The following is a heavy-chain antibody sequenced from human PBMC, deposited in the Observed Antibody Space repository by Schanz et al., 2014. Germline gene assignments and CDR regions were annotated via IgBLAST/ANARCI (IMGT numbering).Heavy chain of an antibody. CDR2: ISGSSRTI. Sequence: EVQLVESGGGLIQPGGSLRLSCAASGFGFSSYSMNWVRQAPGKGLEWVSYISGSSRTIYYADSMKGRFTVSRDNAENALYLQMSSLRAEDTGLYFCARRGSGSRYRLDYWGQGTLVTVSS. CDR3: ARRGSGSRYRLDY. V-gene: IGHV3-48*01. D-gene: IGHD1-26*01. J-gene: IGHJ4*02. CDR1: GFGFSSYS.